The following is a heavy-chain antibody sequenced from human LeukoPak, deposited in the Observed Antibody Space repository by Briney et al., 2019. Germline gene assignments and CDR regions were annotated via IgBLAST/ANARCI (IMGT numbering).Heavy chain of an antibody. Sequence: SEILSLTCIVSGGSISTNTYYWGWIRLPPGKGLEWIGEIHHRGTTYYNPSLRSQVTISVDTSKDQFSLRLTSVTAADTAVYYCARVTYNGYQHFDYWGQGNLVTVS. V-gene: IGHV4-39*07. CDR1: GGSISTNTYY. CDR2: IHHRGTT. CDR3: ARVTYNGYQHFDY. J-gene: IGHJ4*02. D-gene: IGHD3-10*01.